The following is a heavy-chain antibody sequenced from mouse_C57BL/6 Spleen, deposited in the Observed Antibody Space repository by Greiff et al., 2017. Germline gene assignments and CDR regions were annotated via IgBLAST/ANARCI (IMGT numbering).Heavy chain of an antibody. CDR2: IGGGGGNT. D-gene: IGHD2-4*01. Sequence: EVKLQESGGGLVKPGGSLKLSCAASGFTFSSYTMSWVRQTPVQRLGWVAPIGGGGGNTYYPDSVKGRFTISIDTSKNTLYLQMSSLRSEDTALYYCARDAHIDYPVAYWGQGTLVTVSA. CDR3: ARDAHIDYPVAY. CDR1: GFTFSSYT. V-gene: IGHV5-9*01. J-gene: IGHJ3*01.